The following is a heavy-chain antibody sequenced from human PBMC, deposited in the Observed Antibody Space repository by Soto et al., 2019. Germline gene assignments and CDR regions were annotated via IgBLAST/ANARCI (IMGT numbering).Heavy chain of an antibody. J-gene: IGHJ4*02. CDR3: ARCTYYDFWSGYCRSFDY. V-gene: IGHV4-59*01. Sequence: SETLSLTCTVSGGSISSYYWSWIRQPPGKGLEWIGYIYYSGSTNYNPSLKSRVTISVDTSKNQFSLRLSSVTAADTAVYYCARCTYYDFWSGYCRSFDYWGQGTLVTVSS. D-gene: IGHD3-3*01. CDR2: IYYSGST. CDR1: GGSISSYY.